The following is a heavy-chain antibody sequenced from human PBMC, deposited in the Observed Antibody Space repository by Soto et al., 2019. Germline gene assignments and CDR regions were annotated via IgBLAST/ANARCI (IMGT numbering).Heavy chain of an antibody. J-gene: IGHJ4*02. CDR1: GVPFCDYY. CDR2: ISSSGSTI. D-gene: IGHD3-22*01. Sequence: GGSLRLCCAASGVPFCDYYMSWIRQAPGKGLEWVSYISSSGSTIYYADSVKGRFTISRDNAKNSLYLQMNSLRAEDTAVYYCAREGEPSYYYDTTTIDYWGRGTLVTVSS. V-gene: IGHV3-11*01. CDR3: AREGEPSYYYDTTTIDY.